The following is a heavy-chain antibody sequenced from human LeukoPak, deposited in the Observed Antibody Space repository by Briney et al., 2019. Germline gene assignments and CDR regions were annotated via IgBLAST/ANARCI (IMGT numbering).Heavy chain of an antibody. CDR1: GLTFSSHW. CDR3: ARDGEFSYFDY. D-gene: IGHD3-10*01. Sequence: GGSLRLSCAASGLTFSSHWMHWVRQAPGKGLEWVAVIWYDGTNKYYADSVKGRFTISRDNSKNTLYLQMNSLRAEDTAVYYCARDGEFSYFDYWGQGTLVTVSS. V-gene: IGHV3-33*08. CDR2: IWYDGTNK. J-gene: IGHJ4*02.